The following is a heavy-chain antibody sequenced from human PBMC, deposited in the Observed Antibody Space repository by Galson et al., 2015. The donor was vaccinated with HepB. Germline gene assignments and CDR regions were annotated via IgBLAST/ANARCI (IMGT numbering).Heavy chain of an antibody. D-gene: IGHD6-19*01. J-gene: IGHJ5*02. V-gene: IGHV1-69*10. Sequence: SVKVSCKASGGTFSSYAISWGRQAPGQGLEWMGGIIPILGIANYAQKFQGRVTITADESTSTAYMELSSLRLDDTALYYCARDGSSGWYPWFDPWGQGTPVTVSS. CDR3: ARDGSSGWYPWFDP. CDR1: GGTFSSYA. CDR2: IIPILGIA.